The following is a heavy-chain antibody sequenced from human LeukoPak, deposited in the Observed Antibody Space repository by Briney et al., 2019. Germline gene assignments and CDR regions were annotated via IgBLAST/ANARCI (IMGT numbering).Heavy chain of an antibody. CDR1: GFTFTNYW. D-gene: IGHD3-3*01. V-gene: IGHV3-7*01. CDR2: IKQDRSEK. Sequence: GGALRLSCAASGFTFTNYWMSWVRQDPRNGMELVANIKQDRSEKYYVDSVKGRFTISRDNAKNSLYLQMNSLRAEDTAVYYCARLREIPVFGVVTKSTSYFDYWGQGTLVTVSS. CDR3: ARLREIPVFGVVTKSTSYFDY. J-gene: IGHJ4*02.